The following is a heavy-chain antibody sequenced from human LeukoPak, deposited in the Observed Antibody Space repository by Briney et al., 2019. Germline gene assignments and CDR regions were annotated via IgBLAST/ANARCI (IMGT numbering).Heavy chain of an antibody. Sequence: SETLSLTCAVYGGSFSGYYWSWIRQPPGKGLEWIGSIYHSGSTYYNPSLKSRVTISVDTSKNQFSLKLSSVTAADTAVYYCARDVYVNGAFDIWGQGTMVTVSS. V-gene: IGHV4-34*01. J-gene: IGHJ3*02. CDR1: GGSFSGYY. CDR3: ARDVYVNGAFDI. CDR2: IYHSGST. D-gene: IGHD2/OR15-2a*01.